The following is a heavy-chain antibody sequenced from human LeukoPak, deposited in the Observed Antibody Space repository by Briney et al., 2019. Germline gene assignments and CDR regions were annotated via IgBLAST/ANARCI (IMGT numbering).Heavy chain of an antibody. Sequence: GGSLRLSCAASGFTFSSYAMSWFRQAPGKGLGWVSGISGSGIGGRTHYADSVKGRFTISRDNSKNTLYLQMNSLRAEDTAVYYCAKFFTGEYVRAFDIWGQGTMVTVSS. CDR3: AKFFTGEYVRAFDI. V-gene: IGHV3-23*01. CDR1: GFTFSSYA. CDR2: ISGSGIGGRT. J-gene: IGHJ3*02. D-gene: IGHD3-10*02.